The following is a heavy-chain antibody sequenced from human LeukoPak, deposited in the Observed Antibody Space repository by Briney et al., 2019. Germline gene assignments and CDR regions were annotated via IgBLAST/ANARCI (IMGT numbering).Heavy chain of an antibody. Sequence: ASVKVSCKASGYTFTSYYMHWVRQAPGQGLEWMGIINPSGGGISYAQKSQGRVTMTRDTSTSTIYMELSSLRSEDTAMYYCARGSSSSPYRSRSFYYYYYYMDVWGKGTTVTVSS. D-gene: IGHD6-6*01. CDR2: INPSGGGI. CDR3: ARGSSSSPYRSRSFYYYYYYMDV. CDR1: GYTFTSYY. V-gene: IGHV1-46*01. J-gene: IGHJ6*03.